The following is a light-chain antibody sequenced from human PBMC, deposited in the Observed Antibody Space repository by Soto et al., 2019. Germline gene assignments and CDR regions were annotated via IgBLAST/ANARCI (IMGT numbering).Light chain of an antibody. J-gene: IGKJ4*01. Sequence: DIQMTRSPWSLSASVGDRVTITCRASQTIITYLNWFQQKPGKAPKLIIYSTSSLQSGVPSRFRGSGSGTDFTLTISSLQPEDFATYYCQQSYSIPLTFGGGTKVDIK. CDR3: QQSYSIPLT. CDR2: STS. V-gene: IGKV1-39*01. CDR1: QTIITY.